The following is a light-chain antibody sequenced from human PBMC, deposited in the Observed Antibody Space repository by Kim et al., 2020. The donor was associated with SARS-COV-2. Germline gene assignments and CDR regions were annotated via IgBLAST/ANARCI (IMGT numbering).Light chain of an antibody. CDR2: LDT. CDR1: NLGDHY. V-gene: IGLV3-1*01. Sequence: SYELTQPPSVSVSPGQTASITCSGDNLGDHYACWYQQKPGQSPLLVIYLDTKRPSGIPERFSGSNSGNTATLTISGAQAVDEADYYCQAWDSTTGVVFGG. CDR3: QAWDSTTGVV. J-gene: IGLJ3*02.